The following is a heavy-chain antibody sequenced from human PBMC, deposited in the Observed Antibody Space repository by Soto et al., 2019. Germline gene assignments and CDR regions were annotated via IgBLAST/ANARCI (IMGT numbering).Heavy chain of an antibody. Sequence: ASVKVSCKASGGTFSSYTISWVRQAPGQGLEWMGRIIPILGIANYAQKFQGRVTITADKSTSTAYMELSSLRSEDTAVYYCARGWMTTVTNFWFDPWGQGTLVTVSS. CDR1: GGTFSSYT. J-gene: IGHJ5*02. CDR2: IIPILGIA. CDR3: ARGWMTTVTNFWFDP. V-gene: IGHV1-69*02. D-gene: IGHD4-17*01.